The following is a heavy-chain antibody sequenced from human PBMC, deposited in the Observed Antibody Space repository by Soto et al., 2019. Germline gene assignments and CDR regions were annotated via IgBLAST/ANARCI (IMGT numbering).Heavy chain of an antibody. V-gene: IGHV3-53*01. D-gene: IGHD5-12*01. CDR1: GFTVSSNY. Sequence: GGSLRLSCAASGFTVSSNYMSWVRQAQGKGLEWVSVIYSGGSTYYADSVKGRFTISRDNSKNTLYLQMNSLRAEDTAVYYCARDGDGYNYAFDIWGQGTTVTVSS. J-gene: IGHJ3*02. CDR3: ARDGDGYNYAFDI. CDR2: IYSGGST.